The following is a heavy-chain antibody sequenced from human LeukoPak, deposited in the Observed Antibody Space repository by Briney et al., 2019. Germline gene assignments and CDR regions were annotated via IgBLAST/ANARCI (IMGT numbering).Heavy chain of an antibody. Sequence: ASVKVSCKASGYTFTGYYMHWVRQAPGQGLEWMGWINPNSGGTNYAQKFQGRVTVTRDTSISTAYMELSRLRPDDTAVYYCATSLTTVVTDYWGQGTLVTVSS. J-gene: IGHJ4*02. D-gene: IGHD4-23*01. CDR2: INPNSGGT. CDR1: GYTFTGYY. CDR3: ATSLTTVVTDY. V-gene: IGHV1-2*02.